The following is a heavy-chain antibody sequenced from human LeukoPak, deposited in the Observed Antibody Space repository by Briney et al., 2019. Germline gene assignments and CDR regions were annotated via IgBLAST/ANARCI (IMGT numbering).Heavy chain of an antibody. CDR3: ARGGVYSSGLYVDY. Sequence: AGSLRLSCAASGFTFISYSINWGRLAPAQGQGLVSSISISSSYIYYADSVNGRCTISRDNAKNSLYLQMNSLRTADTAVYYCARGGVYSSGLYVDYWGQGTLVTVSS. V-gene: IGHV3-21*01. J-gene: IGHJ4*02. CDR2: ISISSSYI. D-gene: IGHD6-19*01. CDR1: GFTFISYS.